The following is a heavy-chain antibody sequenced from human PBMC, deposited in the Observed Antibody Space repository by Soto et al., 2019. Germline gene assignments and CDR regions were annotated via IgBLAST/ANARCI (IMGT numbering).Heavy chain of an antibody. V-gene: IGHV3-49*03. CDR2: IRSKAYGGTT. J-gene: IGHJ5*02. CDR3: TRDLGQSFARPGVAGWFDP. Sequence: GGSLGLACPASGFTSGAYAMSWFRHAPGKGLEWVGFIRSKAYGGTTEYAASVKGRFTISRDDSKSIAYLQMNSLKTEDTAVYYCTRDLGQSFARPGVAGWFDPWGQGTLVTVSS. CDR1: GFTSGAYA. D-gene: IGHD2-15*01.